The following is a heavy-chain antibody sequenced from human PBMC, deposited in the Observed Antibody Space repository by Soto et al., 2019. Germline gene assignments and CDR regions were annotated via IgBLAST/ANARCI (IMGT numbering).Heavy chain of an antibody. CDR1: GGSISSYY. Sequence: SETLSLTCTVSGGSISSYYWSWVRQPPGKGLEWIGYIYYSGSTNYNSSLKSRVTISVDTSKNQLSLKLSSVTAADTAVYYCARATYYYDSSGYYGYYFDYWGQGTLVTVSS. D-gene: IGHD3-22*01. CDR3: ARATYYYDSSGYYGYYFDY. J-gene: IGHJ4*02. V-gene: IGHV4-59*01. CDR2: IYYSGST.